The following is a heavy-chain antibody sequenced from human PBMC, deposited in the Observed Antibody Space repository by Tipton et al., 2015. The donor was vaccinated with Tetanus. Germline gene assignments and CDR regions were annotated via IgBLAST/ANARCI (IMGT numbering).Heavy chain of an antibody. D-gene: IGHD4-23*01. V-gene: IGHV3-49*04. CDR3: TRFGGSDDY. CDR1: GFTFGDYA. J-gene: IGHJ4*02. CDR2: IRSKTHGETT. Sequence: SLRLSCTTSGFTFGDYAMSWVRQAPGTGLEWVAFIRSKTHGETTEYAASVTGRFTVSRDDSKSIAYLQLNSLKTEDTAVYYCTRFGGSDDYWGLGTLVTVSS.